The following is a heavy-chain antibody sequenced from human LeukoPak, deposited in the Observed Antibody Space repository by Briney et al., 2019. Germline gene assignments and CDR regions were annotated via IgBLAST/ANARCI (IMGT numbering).Heavy chain of an antibody. J-gene: IGHJ4*02. CDR3: AREKGDYGGNGIDY. CDR1: GGSFSDYY. V-gene: IGHV4-30-4*01. CDR2: IYYSGST. D-gene: IGHD4-23*01. Sequence: SETLSLTCAVYGGSFSDYYWSWIRQPPGKGLEWIGYIYYSGSTYYNPSLKSRVTISVDTSKNQFSLKLSSVTATDTAVYYCAREKGDYGGNGIDYWGQGTLVTVSS.